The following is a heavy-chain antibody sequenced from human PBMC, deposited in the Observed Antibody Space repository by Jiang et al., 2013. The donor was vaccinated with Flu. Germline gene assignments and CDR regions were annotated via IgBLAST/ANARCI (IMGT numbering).Heavy chain of an antibody. Sequence: SGAEVKKPGASVKVSCKASGYTFSSYAMHWVRQAPGQRLEWMGWINAGNGNTKYSQKFQGRVTITRDTSASTAYMELSSLRSEDTAVYYCARDREIQLWAHFDYWGQGSLVTVSS. J-gene: IGHJ4*02. CDR3: ARDREIQLWAHFDY. CDR1: GYTFSSYA. V-gene: IGHV1-3*01. D-gene: IGHD5-18*01. CDR2: INAGNGNT.